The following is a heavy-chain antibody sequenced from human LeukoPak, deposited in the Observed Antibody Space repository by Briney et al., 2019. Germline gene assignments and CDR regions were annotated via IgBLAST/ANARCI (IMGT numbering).Heavy chain of an antibody. Sequence: QTGGSLRLSCAASGFTFSSYAMSWVRQAPGKGLEWVSAISGSGGSTYYADSVKGRFTISRDNSKNTLYLQMNSLRAEDTAVYYCAKDPRITMIVVVPEYFQHWGQGTLVTVSS. V-gene: IGHV3-23*01. CDR1: GFTFSSYA. D-gene: IGHD3-22*01. J-gene: IGHJ1*01. CDR3: AKDPRITMIVVVPEYFQH. CDR2: ISGSGGST.